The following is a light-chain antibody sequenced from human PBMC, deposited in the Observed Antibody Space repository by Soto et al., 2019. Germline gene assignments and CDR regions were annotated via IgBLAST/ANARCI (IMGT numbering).Light chain of an antibody. Sequence: DVVLTQPPLTLSVTPGQPSSISCKCGQDLLHSDGRTYLYWYLQKPGQPPQLLIYEVSNRFSGVPERFSGSGSGTDFTLTISRVEAEYVGVYYCMQSITWWTCGQGTKVDIK. J-gene: IGKJ1*01. V-gene: IGKV2D-29*01. CDR1: QDLLHSDGRTY. CDR3: MQSITWWT. CDR2: EVS.